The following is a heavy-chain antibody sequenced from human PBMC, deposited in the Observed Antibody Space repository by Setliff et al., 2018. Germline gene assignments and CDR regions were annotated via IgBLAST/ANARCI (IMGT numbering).Heavy chain of an antibody. D-gene: IGHD3-10*01. V-gene: IGHV4-59*11. CDR3: ASSSGWIPWIQH. CDR1: SGSIGSHY. J-gene: IGHJ1*01. CDR2: VFHTGST. Sequence: SETLSLTCSVSSGSIGSHYWNWMRQPPGKGLEWIGHVFHTGSTKYNPSLRSRVTISVDTSENYFSLRLTSVTAADTALYYCASSSGWIPWIQHWGPGTLVTVSS.